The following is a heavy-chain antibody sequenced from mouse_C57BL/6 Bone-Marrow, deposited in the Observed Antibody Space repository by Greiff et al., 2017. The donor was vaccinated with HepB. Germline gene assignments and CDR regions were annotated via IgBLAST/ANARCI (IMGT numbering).Heavy chain of an antibody. CDR2: ISYDGSN. CDR1: GYSITSGYY. V-gene: IGHV3-6*01. J-gene: IGHJ4*01. CDR3: ARDLTPHYYYAMDY. D-gene: IGHD1-1*01. Sequence: DVQLQESGPGLVKPSQSLSLTCSVTGYSITSGYYWNWIRQFPGNKLEWMGYISYDGSNNYNPSLKNRISITRDTSKNQFFLKLNSVTTEDTATYYCARDLTPHYYYAMDYWGQGTSVTVSS.